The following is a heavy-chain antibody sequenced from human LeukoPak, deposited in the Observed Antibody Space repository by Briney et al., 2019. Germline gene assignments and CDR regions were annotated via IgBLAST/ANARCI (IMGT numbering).Heavy chain of an antibody. V-gene: IGHV3-74*01. J-gene: IGHJ4*02. CDR1: GFTFSSYW. Sequence: GGXLRLSCAASGFTFSSYWMHWVRQAPGKGRMWVSRINSDGSSTSYADSVKGRFTISRDNAKNTLYLQMNSLRAEDTAVYYCARDPAGTNHFDYWGQGTLVTVSS. CDR2: INSDGSST. CDR3: ARDPAGTNHFDY. D-gene: IGHD6-19*01.